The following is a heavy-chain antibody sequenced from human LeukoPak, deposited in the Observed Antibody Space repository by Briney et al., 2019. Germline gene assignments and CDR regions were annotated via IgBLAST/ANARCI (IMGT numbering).Heavy chain of an antibody. D-gene: IGHD1-26*01. J-gene: IGHJ4*02. Sequence: GGSLRLSCAASGFTFTSYWKHWVRHAPGEGVVWVSRIKTDGRIINYGDSVKGRFTISRDDAKNTLYLQMNSLRAEDTAVYYCARAGSYRFDYWGLGTLVTVSS. V-gene: IGHV3-74*01. CDR3: ARAGSYRFDY. CDR1: GFTFTSYW. CDR2: IKTDGRII.